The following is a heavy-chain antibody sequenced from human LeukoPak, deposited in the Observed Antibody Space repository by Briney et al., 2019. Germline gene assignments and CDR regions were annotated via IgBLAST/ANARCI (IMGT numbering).Heavy chain of an antibody. Sequence: PSETLSLTCTVSGGSISSSSYYWVWIRQPPGKGLEWIGSIYYSGSTYYNPSLKSRVTISVDTSKNQFSLKLSSVTAADTAVYYCARRGSYTAFSWFDPWGQGTLVTVSS. CDR2: IYYSGST. J-gene: IGHJ5*02. D-gene: IGHD3-16*01. V-gene: IGHV4-39*01. CDR3: ARRGSYTAFSWFDP. CDR1: GGSISSSSYY.